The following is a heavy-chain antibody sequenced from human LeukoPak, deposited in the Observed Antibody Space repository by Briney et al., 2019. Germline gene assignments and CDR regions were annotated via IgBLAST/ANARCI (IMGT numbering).Heavy chain of an antibody. J-gene: IGHJ4*02. D-gene: IGHD5-12*01. CDR2: ISSSSSYI. Sequence: GGSLRLSCAASGFTFSSYSMNWVRQAPGKGLEWVSSISSSSSYIYYADSAKGRFTISRDNAKNSLYLQMNSLRAEDTAVYYCARDLWYSGYDPPYWGQGTLVTVSS. CDR3: ARDLWYSGYDPPY. V-gene: IGHV3-21*01. CDR1: GFTFSSYS.